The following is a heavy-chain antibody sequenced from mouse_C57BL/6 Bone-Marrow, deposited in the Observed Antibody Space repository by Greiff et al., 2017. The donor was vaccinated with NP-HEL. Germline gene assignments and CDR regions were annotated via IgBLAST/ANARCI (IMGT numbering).Heavy chain of an antibody. V-gene: IGHV5-12*01. Sequence: EVKVEESGGGLVQPGGSLKLSCAASGFTFSDYYMYWVRQTPEKRLEWVAYLSNGGGSTYYPDTVKGRFTISRANAKNTLYLQMRRLQSEDTAMYYCARRGLWFYALDYWGQGTSVTVSS. CDR3: ARRGLWFYALDY. CDR2: LSNGGGST. D-gene: IGHD2-2*01. CDR1: GFTFSDYY. J-gene: IGHJ4*01.